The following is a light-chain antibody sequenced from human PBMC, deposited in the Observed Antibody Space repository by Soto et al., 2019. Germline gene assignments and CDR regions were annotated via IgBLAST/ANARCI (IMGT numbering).Light chain of an antibody. Sequence: EIGLTQSPGTLSLSPGERATLSCRASQSVGSSYLAWYLQKPGQAPRLLIYGASDRATGIPDRFSGSGSGTDFTLIISRLEPEDFAVYYCQQYRNSPWTFGQGTKVEIK. V-gene: IGKV3-20*01. CDR1: QSVGSSY. CDR2: GAS. J-gene: IGKJ1*01. CDR3: QQYRNSPWT.